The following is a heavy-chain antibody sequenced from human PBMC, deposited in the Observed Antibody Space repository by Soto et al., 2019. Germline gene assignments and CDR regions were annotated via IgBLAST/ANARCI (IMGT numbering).Heavy chain of an antibody. J-gene: IGHJ4*02. CDR3: ASRKSGSYDF. D-gene: IGHD1-26*01. CDR2: ISGGGTYI. CDR1: EFTFSSYA. Sequence: EVQLVESGGGLVKPGGSLRLSCAASEFTFSSYALNWVRQAPGKGLEWVSSISGGGTYIYYADSVKGRFTISRDNAKNSLYLQMNSLRADDTAVYFCASRKSGSYDFWGQGTLVTVSS. V-gene: IGHV3-21*01.